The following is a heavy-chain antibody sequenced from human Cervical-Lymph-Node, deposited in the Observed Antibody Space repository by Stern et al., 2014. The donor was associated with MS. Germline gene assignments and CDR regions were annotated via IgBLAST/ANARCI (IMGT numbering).Heavy chain of an antibody. CDR1: GFTFKEYS. D-gene: IGHD4-11*01. CDR3: AREDYTQDFDY. V-gene: IGHV3-21*01. Sequence: VQLVESGGGLVQPGGSLRLSCAASGFTFKEYSMNWVRQAPGKGLEWVSSITRGSSDIHYADSVKGRFTISRANVKNSLYLQLNSLRAEDTALYYCAREDYTQDFDYWGRGTLVTVSS. J-gene: IGHJ4*02. CDR2: ITRGSSDI.